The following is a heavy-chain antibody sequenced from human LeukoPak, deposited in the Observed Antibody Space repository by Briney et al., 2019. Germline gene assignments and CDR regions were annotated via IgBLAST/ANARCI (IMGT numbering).Heavy chain of an antibody. CDR3: AKDIWSAGYAFDI. CDR1: GFTFSSYE. Sequence: PGGSPRLSCAASGFTFSSYEMNWVRQAPGKGLEWVSYISSSGSTIYYADSVKGRFTISRDDAKNSLYLQMNSLRAEDTALYCCAKDIWSAGYAFDIWGQGTMVTVSS. J-gene: IGHJ3*02. D-gene: IGHD3-10*01. V-gene: IGHV3-48*03. CDR2: ISSSGSTI.